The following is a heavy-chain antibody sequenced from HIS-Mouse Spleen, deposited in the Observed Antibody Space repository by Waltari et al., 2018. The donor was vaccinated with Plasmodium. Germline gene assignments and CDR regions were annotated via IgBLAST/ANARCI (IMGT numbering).Heavy chain of an antibody. Sequence: EVQLVASGGGLVQPVGSLRLSSAASGLPFSSYWMSWVRQAPGKGLEWVANIKQDGSEKYYVDSVKGRFTISRDNAKNSLYLQMNSLRAEDTAVYYCASSWYWYFDLWGRGTLVTVSS. CDR3: ASSWYWYFDL. V-gene: IGHV3-7*01. D-gene: IGHD6-13*01. CDR2: IKQDGSEK. J-gene: IGHJ2*01. CDR1: GLPFSSYW.